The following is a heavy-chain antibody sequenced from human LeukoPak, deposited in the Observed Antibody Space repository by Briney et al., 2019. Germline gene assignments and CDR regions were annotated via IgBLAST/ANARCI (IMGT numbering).Heavy chain of an antibody. CDR1: GFTFSSFV. CDR2: ISGSGGST. CDR3: AKVTYYFGSGTYHFPDY. V-gene: IGHV3-23*01. D-gene: IGHD3-10*01. J-gene: IGHJ4*02. Sequence: GGSLRLSCAASGFTFSSFVMSWVRQAPGKGLEWVSTISGSGGSTYYADSVKGRFTISRVNSKSTLSPQMNGLRADDTAIYYCAKVTYYFGSGTYHFPDYWGQGILVTVSS.